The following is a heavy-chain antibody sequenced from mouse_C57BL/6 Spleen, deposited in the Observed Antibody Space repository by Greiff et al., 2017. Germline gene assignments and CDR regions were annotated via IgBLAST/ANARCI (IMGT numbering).Heavy chain of an antibody. CDR1: GYTFTDYY. CDR3: AREGNYSNYYYAMDY. J-gene: IGHJ4*01. CDR2: INPNNGGT. Sequence: VHVKQSGPELVKPGASVKISCKASGYTFTDYYMNWVKQSHGKSLEWIGDINPNNGGTSYNQKFKGKATLTVDKSSSTAYMELRSLTSEDSAVYYCAREGNYSNYYYAMDYWGQGTSVTVSS. D-gene: IGHD2-5*01. V-gene: IGHV1-26*01.